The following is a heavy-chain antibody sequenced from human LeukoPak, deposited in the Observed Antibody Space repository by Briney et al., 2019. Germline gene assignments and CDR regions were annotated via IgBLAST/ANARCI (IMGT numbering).Heavy chain of an antibody. J-gene: IGHJ4*02. CDR2: ISATSTTI. Sequence: PGGSLRLSCAASGFTFSYYNMNWVRQAPGKGPEWVSFISATSTTISYADAVKGRFTISRDNAKNSLYLQMDSLRAEDTAVYYCARDKSAGADTGSSFYYWGQGALVTVSS. D-gene: IGHD3-10*01. CDR1: GFTFSYYN. V-gene: IGHV3-21*04. CDR3: ARDKSAGADTGSSFYY.